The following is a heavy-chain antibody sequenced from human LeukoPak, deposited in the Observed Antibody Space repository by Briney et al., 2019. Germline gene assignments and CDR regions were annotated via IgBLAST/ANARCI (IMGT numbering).Heavy chain of an antibody. CDR1: GFTFSNAW. J-gene: IGHJ4*02. CDR3: SSSGSRSDYFDY. D-gene: IGHD6-13*01. V-gene: IGHV3-15*01. CDR2: IKRKNDGGAT. Sequence: GGSLRLSCAASGFTFSNAWMTWVRQAPGKGLEWVGRIKRKNDGGATDYATPVKGRFTISRDDSINTLYLQMNSLKTEDTAVYYCSSSGSRSDYFDYWGQGALVTVSA.